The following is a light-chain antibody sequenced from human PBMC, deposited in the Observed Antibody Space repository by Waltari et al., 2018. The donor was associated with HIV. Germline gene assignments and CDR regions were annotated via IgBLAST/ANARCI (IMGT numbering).Light chain of an antibody. CDR1: SSNIGNDY. Sequence: QSVLTQPPSVSAAPGQKVTIPCSRSSSNIGNDYVSWYQNVPGAAPRLLIYVSSKRPAGIPDRFSGSESGTSATLAIAGLQTVDEADYYCGTWDRTLSGGVFGGGTKLTVL. V-gene: IGLV1-51*01. CDR2: VSS. J-gene: IGLJ3*02. CDR3: GTWDRTLSGGV.